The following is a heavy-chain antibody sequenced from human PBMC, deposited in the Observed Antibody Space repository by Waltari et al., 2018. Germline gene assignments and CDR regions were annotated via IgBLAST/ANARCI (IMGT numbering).Heavy chain of an antibody. CDR1: GGSFSGSY. V-gene: IGHV4-34*01. CDR3: ARGLLYYYDSSGYYYHDAFDI. D-gene: IGHD3-22*01. Sequence: QVQLQQWGAGLLKPSETLSLTCAVYGGSFSGSYWSWIRQPPGKGLEWIGEINHSGSTNYNPSLKSRVTISVDTSKNQFSLKLSSVTAADTAVYYCARGLLYYYDSSGYYYHDAFDIWGQGTMVTVSS. CDR2: INHSGST. J-gene: IGHJ3*02.